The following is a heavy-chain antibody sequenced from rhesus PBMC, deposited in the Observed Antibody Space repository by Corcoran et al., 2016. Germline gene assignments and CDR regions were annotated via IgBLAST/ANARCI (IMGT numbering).Heavy chain of an antibody. CDR1: GGSISSSY. V-gene: IGHV4-169*01. J-gene: IGHJ4*01. D-gene: IGHD6-31*01. Sequence: QLQLQESGPGLVKPSETLSVTCAVSGGSISSSYWSWIRQAPGKGLEWIGYIYGSGSSTNYTPSLKSRVTLSVDTSKNQLSLKLSSVTAADTAVYYCAGGIAAAGYFDYWGQGVLVTVSS. CDR3: AGGIAAAGYFDY. CDR2: IYGSGSST.